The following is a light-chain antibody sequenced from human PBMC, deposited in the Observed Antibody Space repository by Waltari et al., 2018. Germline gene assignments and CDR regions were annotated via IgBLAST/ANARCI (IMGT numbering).Light chain of an antibody. CDR3: SSYTTGRKVI. J-gene: IGLJ2*01. CDR2: DVS. Sequence: WYQKHPGKAPKRIIYDVSNRSSGVSNRFYGSKSGNTASLTISGLQAGDVADYYCSSYTTGRKVIFGGGTRLTVL. V-gene: IGLV2-14*03.